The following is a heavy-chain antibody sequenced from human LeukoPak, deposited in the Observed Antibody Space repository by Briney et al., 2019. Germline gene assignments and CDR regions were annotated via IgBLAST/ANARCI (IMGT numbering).Heavy chain of an antibody. D-gene: IGHD1-1*01. V-gene: IGHV3-33*01. J-gene: IGHJ4*02. CDR1: GFTSSSYG. CDR2: IWYDGSNK. CDR3: ARELPWNYFDY. Sequence: GRSLRLSCAASGFTSSSYGMHWVRQAPGKGLEWVAVIWYDGSNKYYADSVKGRFTISRDNSKNTLYLQMNSLRAEDTAVYYCARELPWNYFDYWGQGTLVTVSS.